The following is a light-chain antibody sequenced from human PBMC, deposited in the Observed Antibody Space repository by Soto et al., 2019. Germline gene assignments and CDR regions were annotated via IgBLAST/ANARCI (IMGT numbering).Light chain of an antibody. V-gene: IGLV2-23*01. CDR2: EGM. Sequence: QSDLTQPASVSGSPGQSITISCTGNSSDVGSYNFVYWYQHHPGKDPKLIIYEGMKRPSGVSHRFSGSKSGNTASLTISGLQAEEEDDYHCCSYDPTTTHVVFGVGTKLTVL. J-gene: IGLJ2*01. CDR3: CSYDPTTTHVV. CDR1: SSDVGSYNF.